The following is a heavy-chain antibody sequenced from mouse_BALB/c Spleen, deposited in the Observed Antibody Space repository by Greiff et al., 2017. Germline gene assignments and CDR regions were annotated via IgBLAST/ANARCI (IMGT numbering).Heavy chain of an antibody. J-gene: IGHJ2*01. Sequence: QVQLQQSGAELVRPGTSVKVSCKASGYAFTNYLIEWVKQRPGQGLEWIGVINPGSGGTNYNEKFKGKATLTADKSSSTAYMQLSSLTSDDSAVYFCARGGTPYYFDYWGQGTTLTVSS. CDR3: ARGGTPYYFDY. CDR2: INPGSGGT. V-gene: IGHV1-54*01. CDR1: GYAFTNYL.